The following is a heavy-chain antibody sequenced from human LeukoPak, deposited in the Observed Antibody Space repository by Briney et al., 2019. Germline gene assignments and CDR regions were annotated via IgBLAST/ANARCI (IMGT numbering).Heavy chain of an antibody. V-gene: IGHV3-21*01. D-gene: IGHD6-13*01. Sequence: GGSLRLSCAASGSTFSSYSMNWVRQAPGKGLEWVSSISSSSSYIYYADSVKGRFTISRDNAKNSLYLQMNSLRAEDTAVYYCARSFDSSSWYFIATNFDYWGQGTLVTVSS. CDR1: GSTFSSYS. CDR3: ARSFDSSSWYFIATNFDY. CDR2: ISSSSSYI. J-gene: IGHJ4*02.